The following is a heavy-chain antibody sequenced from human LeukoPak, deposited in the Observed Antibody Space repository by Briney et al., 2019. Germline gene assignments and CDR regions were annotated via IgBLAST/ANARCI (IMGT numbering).Heavy chain of an antibody. CDR3: ARVSISLRDYHYMDV. Sequence: ASVKVSCKATGGTFSSYAISRVRQAPGQGLEWMGWISGNKGNTNYAQNLQGRVTVTTDTSTSTAYMELRSLRSDDTAIYYCARVSISLRDYHYMDVWGKGTTVTVSS. CDR2: ISGNKGNT. CDR1: GGTFSSYA. D-gene: IGHD4/OR15-4a*01. J-gene: IGHJ6*03. V-gene: IGHV1-18*01.